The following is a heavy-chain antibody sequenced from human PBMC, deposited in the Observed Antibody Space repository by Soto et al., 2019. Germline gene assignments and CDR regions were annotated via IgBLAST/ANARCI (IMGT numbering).Heavy chain of an antibody. CDR3: ATDYGWAFQI. D-gene: IGHD4-17*01. CDR1: GLSFSDVK. CDR2: IQTNTGGGTA. V-gene: IGHV3-15*01. J-gene: IGHJ3*02. Sequence: EVQLVASGGVLVKPGESLRLSCAGSGLSFSDVKMTWVRQLPGKGLEWVGRIQTNTGGGTADYPAAVRGRSTISRVDSKNTLYLQLNSLKTEDTAVYYCATDYGWAFQIWGQGTTVTVSS.